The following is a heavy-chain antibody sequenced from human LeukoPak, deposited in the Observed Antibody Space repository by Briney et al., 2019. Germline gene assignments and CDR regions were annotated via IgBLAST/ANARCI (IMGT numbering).Heavy chain of an antibody. CDR3: VRERNNFWSGHHSIFDS. CDR2: VNNDGSST. J-gene: IGHJ4*02. Sequence: GVSLRLSCAASGFIFSDHWMHWVRQAPGKGLVWLSRVNNDGSSTIYADSVKGRFTFSRDNAENTLFLEMSSLRVEDTAVYYCVRERNNFWSGHHSIFDSWGQGTLVTVSS. V-gene: IGHV3-74*01. D-gene: IGHD3-3*01. CDR1: GFIFSDHW.